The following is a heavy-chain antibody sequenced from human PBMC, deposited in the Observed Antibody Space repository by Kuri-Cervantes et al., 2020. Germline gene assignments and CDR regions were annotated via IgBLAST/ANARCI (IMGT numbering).Heavy chain of an antibody. CDR3: ARGGPYDFWSGYGENWFDP. J-gene: IGHJ5*02. V-gene: IGHV1-24*01. CDR2: FDPEDGET. Sequence: ASVKVSCKVSGYTLTELSMHWVRQAPGKGLEWMGGFDPEDGETIYAQKFQGRVTMTEDTPTDTAYMELSSLRSEDTAVYYCARGGPYDFWSGYGENWFDPWGQGTLVTVSS. CDR1: GYTLTELS. D-gene: IGHD3-3*01.